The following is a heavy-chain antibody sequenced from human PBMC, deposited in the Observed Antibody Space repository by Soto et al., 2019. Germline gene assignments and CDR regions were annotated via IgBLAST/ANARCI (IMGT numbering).Heavy chain of an antibody. J-gene: IGHJ3*02. V-gene: IGHV1-69*13. CDR3: ARERHGAFDI. CDR1: GGTFSSYS. CDR2: IIPIFGTA. Sequence: SVKVSCKASGGTFSSYSISWVRQAPGQGLEWMGGIIPIFGTANYAQKFQGRVTITADESTSTAYMELSSLRSEDTAVYYCARERHGAFDIWGQGTMVTVSS.